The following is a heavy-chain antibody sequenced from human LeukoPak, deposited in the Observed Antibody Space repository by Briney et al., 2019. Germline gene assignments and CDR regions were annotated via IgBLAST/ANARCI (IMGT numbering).Heavy chain of an antibody. J-gene: IGHJ3*02. D-gene: IGHD6-19*01. CDR2: ISYDGSNK. CDR3: ARVFTPGSGWHLAAFDI. Sequence: SGGSLRLSCAASGFTFSSYAMHWVRQAPGKGLEWVAVISYDGSNKYYADSVKGRFTISRDNSKNTLYLQMNSLRAEDTAVYYCARVFTPGSGWHLAAFDIWGQGTMVTVSS. V-gene: IGHV3-30-3*01. CDR1: GFTFSSYA.